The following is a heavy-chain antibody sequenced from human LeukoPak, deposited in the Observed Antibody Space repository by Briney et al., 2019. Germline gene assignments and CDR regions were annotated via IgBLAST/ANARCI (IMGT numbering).Heavy chain of an antibody. CDR1: GGSFSGYY. V-gene: IGHV4-34*01. CDR2: INHSGST. Sequence: SSETLSLTCAVYGGSFSGYYWSWIRQPPGKGLEWIGEINHSGSTNYNPSLKSRVTISVDTSKNQFSLKLSSVTAADTAVYYCARGGKTGYSSSSESVLDYWGQGTLVTVSS. D-gene: IGHD6-6*01. J-gene: IGHJ4*02. CDR3: ARGGKTGYSSSSESVLDY.